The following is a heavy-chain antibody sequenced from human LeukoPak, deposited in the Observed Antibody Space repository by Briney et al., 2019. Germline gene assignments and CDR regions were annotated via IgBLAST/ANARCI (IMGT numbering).Heavy chain of an antibody. J-gene: IGHJ6*02. Sequence: GESLKISCKGSGYNFTNYWIEWVRQTPGKGLEWMGIIYPGDSYTRYSPSFQGQVTISADKSTSAAFMQWRSLKASDTATYYCTRRSAGRDYYGLDVWGQGTTVIVSS. V-gene: IGHV5-51*01. CDR2: IYPGDSYT. CDR1: GYNFTNYW. D-gene: IGHD2-15*01. CDR3: TRRSAGRDYYGLDV.